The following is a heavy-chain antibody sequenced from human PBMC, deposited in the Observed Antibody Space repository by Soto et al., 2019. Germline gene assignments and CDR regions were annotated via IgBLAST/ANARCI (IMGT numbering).Heavy chain of an antibody. CDR1: GGTFSSYA. D-gene: IGHD4-17*01. CDR2: IIPIFGTA. Sequence: QVQLVQSGAEVKKPGSSVKVSCKASGGTFSSYAINWVRQAPGQGLEWMGVIIPIFGTANYAQKFQARVTITADESTSTAYMELSSLRSQDTAVYYCARDAGMDYGDYVSPFDYWGQGTLVTVSS. J-gene: IGHJ4*02. V-gene: IGHV1-69*13. CDR3: ARDAGMDYGDYVSPFDY.